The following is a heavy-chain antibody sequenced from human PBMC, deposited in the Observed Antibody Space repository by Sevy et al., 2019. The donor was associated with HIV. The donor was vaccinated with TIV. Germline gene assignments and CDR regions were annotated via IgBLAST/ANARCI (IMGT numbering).Heavy chain of an antibody. D-gene: IGHD2-15*01. CDR1: GGSITSNDYF. V-gene: IGHV4-39*01. CDR3: ARHVKSVEMSSIIPFHAQIDY. J-gene: IGHJ4*02. Sequence: SETLSLTCTVSGGSITSNDYFWGWIRQPPGKGLEWIGSLYYSLTTSYNPSLKGRVTIFEDTSKNQFSLKLASVTAADTAVYYCARHVKSVEMSSIIPFHAQIDYWGRGTLVTVSS. CDR2: LYYSLTT.